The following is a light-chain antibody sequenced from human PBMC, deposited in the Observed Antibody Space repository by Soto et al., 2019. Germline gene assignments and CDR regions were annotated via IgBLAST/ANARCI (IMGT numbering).Light chain of an antibody. CDR2: GAS. J-gene: IGKJ5*01. CDR1: QSVRSTS. Sequence: VVSRSLVALSLSRGEIGCRSWRASQSVRSTSLAWYQQKPGQAPRLLIYGASSRATGIPDRFSGGGSGTDFTLTISSLEPQDFAVYYCQQRSNWPIPSGQGTRLAIK. V-gene: IGKV3D-20*02. CDR3: QQRSNWPIP.